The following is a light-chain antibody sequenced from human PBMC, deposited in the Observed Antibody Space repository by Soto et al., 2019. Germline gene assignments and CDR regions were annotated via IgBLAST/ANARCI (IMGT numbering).Light chain of an antibody. V-gene: IGKV3-20*01. J-gene: IGKJ1*01. CDR3: QQYGSSGT. CDR1: RNINTN. CDR2: DAS. Sequence: EIVMTQSPVTLSVSPGESATLSFRASRNINTNLAWFQQNPGQAPRLLIYDASSRATGIPDRFSGSGSGTDFTLTISRLEPEDFAVYYCQQYGSSGTFGQGTKVDIK.